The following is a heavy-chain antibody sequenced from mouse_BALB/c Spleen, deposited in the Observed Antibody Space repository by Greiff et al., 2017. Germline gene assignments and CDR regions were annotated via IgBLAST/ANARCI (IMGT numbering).Heavy chain of an antibody. CDR2: ISSGSSTI. V-gene: IGHV5-17*02. Sequence: EVQGVESGGGLVQPGGSRKLSCAASGFTFSSFGMHWVRQAPEKGLEWVAYISSGSSTIYYADTVKGRFTISRDNPKNTLFLQMTSLRSEDTAMYYCARGTTATGGDAMDYWGQGTSVTVSS. D-gene: IGHD1-2*01. CDR1: GFTFSSFG. CDR3: ARGTTATGGDAMDY. J-gene: IGHJ4*01.